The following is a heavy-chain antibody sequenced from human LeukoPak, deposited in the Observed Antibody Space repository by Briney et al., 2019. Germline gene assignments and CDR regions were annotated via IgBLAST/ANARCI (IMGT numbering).Heavy chain of an antibody. D-gene: IGHD2-2*01. CDR1: GGSFSGYY. CDR2: INHSGST. Sequence: SETLSLTCAVYGGSFSGYYWSWIRQPPGKGLEWIGEINHSGSTNYNPSLKSRVTISVDTSKNQFSLKLSSVTAADTAVYYCARGPHCSSTSCYYYYYYYGMDVWGQGTTVTVSS. J-gene: IGHJ6*02. V-gene: IGHV4-34*01. CDR3: ARGPHCSSTSCYYYYYYYGMDV.